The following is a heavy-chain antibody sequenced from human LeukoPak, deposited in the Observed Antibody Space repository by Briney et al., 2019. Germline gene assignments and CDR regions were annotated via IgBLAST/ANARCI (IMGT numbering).Heavy chain of an antibody. CDR1: GFTFSSYG. V-gene: IGHV3-30*18. Sequence: GGSLRLSCAASGFTFSSYGMHWVRQAPGKGLEWVAVISYDGSNKYYADSVKGRFTISRDNSKNTLYLQMNSLRAEDTAVYYCAKDSHVRGSYRYRDFDYWGQGTLVTVSS. CDR3: AKDSHVRGSYRYRDFDY. J-gene: IGHJ4*02. D-gene: IGHD3-16*02. CDR2: ISYDGSNK.